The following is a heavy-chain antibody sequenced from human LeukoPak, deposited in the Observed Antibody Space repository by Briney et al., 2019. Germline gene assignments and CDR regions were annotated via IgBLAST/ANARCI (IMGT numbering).Heavy chain of an antibody. J-gene: IGHJ4*02. V-gene: IGHV4-31*03. Sequence: SETLSLTCTVSGGSISSGGYYWSWIRQHPGKGLEWIGYIYYSGSTYYNPSLESRVTISVDTSKNQFSLKLSSVTAADTAVYYCARVGSGNYDFWSGYYTLDYWGQGTLVTVSS. D-gene: IGHD3-3*01. CDR3: ARVGSGNYDFWSGYYTLDY. CDR1: GGSISSGGYY. CDR2: IYYSGST.